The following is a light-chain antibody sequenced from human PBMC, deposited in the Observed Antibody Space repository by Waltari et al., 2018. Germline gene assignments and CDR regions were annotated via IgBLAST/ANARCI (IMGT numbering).Light chain of an antibody. Sequence: DVVMTQSPLSLAVTLGQPXXIPCWAXPSLVQSDGSHLLNCCHQRPGQSPRRLIYKVSNRESGVPYRFSGSGSGTDFTLKISRVEAEDVGIYYCLQSSQWPYAFGQGTKLEIK. CDR2: KVS. CDR3: LQSSQWPYA. J-gene: IGKJ2*01. V-gene: IGKV2-30*02. CDR1: PSLVQSDGSHL.